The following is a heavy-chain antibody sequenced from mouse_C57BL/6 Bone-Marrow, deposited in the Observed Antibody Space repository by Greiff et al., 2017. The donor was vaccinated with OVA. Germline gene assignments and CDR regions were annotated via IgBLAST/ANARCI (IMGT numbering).Heavy chain of an antibody. J-gene: IGHJ4*01. Sequence: QVHVKQSGAELARPGASVKLSCKASGYTFTSYGISWVKQRTGQGLEWIGEIYPRSGNTYYNEKFKGKATLTADKSSSTAYMELRSLTSEDSAVYFCARPGGYAMDYWGQGTSVTVSS. V-gene: IGHV1-81*01. CDR2: IYPRSGNT. CDR1: GYTFTSYG. CDR3: ARPGGYAMDY.